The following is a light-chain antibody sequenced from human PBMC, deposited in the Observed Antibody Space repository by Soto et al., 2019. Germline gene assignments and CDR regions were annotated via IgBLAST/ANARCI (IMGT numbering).Light chain of an antibody. CDR3: QEYGSTPPT. CDR2: GVS. V-gene: IGKV3-20*01. J-gene: IGKJ2*01. Sequence: EIVLTQSPGTLSLSPGERATLSCRASQSVSSSYLAWYQQKPGQAPRLLIYGVSNRATGIPDRFSGSGSGKDLSLTISRLQPVDFAVYICQEYGSTPPTVGQGTKLEIK. CDR1: QSVSSSY.